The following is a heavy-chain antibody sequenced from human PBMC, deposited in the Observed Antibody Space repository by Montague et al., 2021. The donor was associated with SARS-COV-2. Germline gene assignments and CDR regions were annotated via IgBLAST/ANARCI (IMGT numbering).Heavy chain of an antibody. CDR2: IKQDGSEK. Sequence: SLRLSCAASGFTFSSYWMSWVRQAPGKGLEWVANIKQDGSEKYYVDSVKGRFTISRDNAKNSLYLQMNSLRAEGTAVYYCARGRITIFGVEDYYYGMDVWGQGTTVTVSS. V-gene: IGHV3-7*03. D-gene: IGHD3-3*01. CDR3: ARGRITIFGVEDYYYGMDV. J-gene: IGHJ6*02. CDR1: GFTFSSYW.